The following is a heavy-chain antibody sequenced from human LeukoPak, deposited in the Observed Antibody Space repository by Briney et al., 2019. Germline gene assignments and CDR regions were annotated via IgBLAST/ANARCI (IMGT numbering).Heavy chain of an antibody. D-gene: IGHD5-18*01. CDR2: ISYDGSNK. CDR3: AKDLNVDTAMVLLLDY. Sequence: GGSLRLSCAASGFTFGSYGMHWVRQAPGKGLEWVAVISYDGSNKYYADSVKGRFTISRDNSKNTLYLQMNSLRAEDTAVYCCAKDLNVDTAMVLLLDYWGQGTLVTVSS. J-gene: IGHJ4*02. CDR1: GFTFGSYG. V-gene: IGHV3-30*18.